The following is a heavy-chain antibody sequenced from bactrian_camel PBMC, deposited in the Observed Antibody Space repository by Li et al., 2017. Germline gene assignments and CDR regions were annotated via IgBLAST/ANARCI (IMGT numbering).Heavy chain of an antibody. CDR3: AAHAPRIGPLKCLRSVREFNN. V-gene: IGHV3S53*01. CDR1: AYNLRLYC. J-gene: IGHJ4*01. D-gene: IGHD6*01. Sequence: HVQLVESGGGSVQAGGSPRLSCAASAYNLRLYCMGWFRQGPGKEREWVATIDTAGTASFADSVKGRFSASRDNTKSTLYLQMNSLKPEDTAMYYCAAHAPRIGPLKCLRSVREFNNWGQGTQVTAS. CDR2: IDTAGTA.